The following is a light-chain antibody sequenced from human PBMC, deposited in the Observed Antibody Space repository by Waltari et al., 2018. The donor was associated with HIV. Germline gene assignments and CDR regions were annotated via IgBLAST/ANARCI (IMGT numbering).Light chain of an antibody. CDR2: WAS. CDR1: QSVLYSSNNKNY. Sequence: DIVMTQSPDSLAVSLGERATINCKSSQSVLYSSNNKNYLAWYQQKPGQPPKLLIYWASTRESGVPDRFSGSGSWTDFTLTISSLQAEDVAVYYCQQYYSTPQTFGGGTKVEIK. J-gene: IGKJ4*01. CDR3: QQYYSTPQT. V-gene: IGKV4-1*01.